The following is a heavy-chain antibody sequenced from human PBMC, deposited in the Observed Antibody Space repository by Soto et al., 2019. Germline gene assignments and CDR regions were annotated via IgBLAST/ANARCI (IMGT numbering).Heavy chain of an antibody. CDR2: MSYDGSNK. D-gene: IGHD6-13*01. CDR1: GFTFSIYA. J-gene: IGHJ4*02. Sequence: QVQLVESGGGVVQPGRSLRLSCAASGFTFSIYAMHWVRQTPGTGLECVAIMSYDGSNKYYADSVKGRFTISRDNSKNTLSLQMNSLRAEDTAVYYCARDQTGITTAGGGRIDYWGQGTLVTVSS. CDR3: ARDQTGITTAGGGRIDY. V-gene: IGHV3-30-3*01.